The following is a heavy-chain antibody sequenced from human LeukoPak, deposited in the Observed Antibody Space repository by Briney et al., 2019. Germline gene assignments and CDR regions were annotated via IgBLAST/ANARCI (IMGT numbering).Heavy chain of an antibody. Sequence: GGSLRLSCAASGFTSTNTWMTWVRQAPGKGLEWVGRIKSSSDGGTTDYAAPVKGRFTISRDNSKNTLYLQMNSLRAEDTAVYYCATTYCSSTSCYPYYFDYWGQGTLVTVSS. V-gene: IGHV3-15*01. CDR1: GFTSTNTW. J-gene: IGHJ4*02. CDR2: IKSSSDGGTT. D-gene: IGHD2-2*01. CDR3: ATTYCSSTSCYPYYFDY.